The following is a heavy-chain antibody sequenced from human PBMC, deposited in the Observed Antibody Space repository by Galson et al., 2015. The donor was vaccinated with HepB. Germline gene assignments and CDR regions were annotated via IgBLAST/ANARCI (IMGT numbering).Heavy chain of an antibody. D-gene: IGHD6-25*01. Sequence: SLRLSCAVSGFTFSSYAINWVRQAPGKGLEWVATISGSGDYTYYADSVKGRFTISRDNSKNTRYLQMDSLRVDDTAVYYCAKDEAASETESLQCWCQGTLVTVSS. CDR2: ISGSGDYT. V-gene: IGHV3-23*01. CDR3: AKDEAASETESLQC. J-gene: IGHJ1*01. CDR1: GFTFSSYA.